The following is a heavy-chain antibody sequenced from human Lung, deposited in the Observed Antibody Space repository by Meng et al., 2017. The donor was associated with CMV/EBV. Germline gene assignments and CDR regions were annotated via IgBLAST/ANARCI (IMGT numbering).Heavy chain of an antibody. CDR2: IYHSGST. J-gene: IGHJ4*02. V-gene: IGHV4-4*02. Sequence: QVWVRGPGHGLGKPSGTLSLTCAVSGGSISSSNWWSWVRQPPGKGLEWIGEIYHSGSTNYNPSLKSRVTMSVDKSKNQFSLKLSSVTAADTAVYYCASFPPPGKQWLVTDYWGQGTLVTVSS. D-gene: IGHD6-19*01. CDR3: ASFPPPGKQWLVTDY. CDR1: GGSISSSNW.